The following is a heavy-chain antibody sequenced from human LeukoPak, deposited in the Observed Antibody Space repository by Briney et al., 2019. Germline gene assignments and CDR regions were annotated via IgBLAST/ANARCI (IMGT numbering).Heavy chain of an antibody. CDR1: GFTFSGFW. CDR3: ARVDY. CDR2: ITSSNNYI. V-gene: IGHV3-21*01. Sequence: NPGGSLRLSCAVSGFTFSGFWMSWSRQAPGKGLEWVSSITSSNNYIYYADSVKGRFTISRGNAKNSLYLQMNSLTAEDTAVYYCARVDYWGQGTLVTVSS. J-gene: IGHJ4*02.